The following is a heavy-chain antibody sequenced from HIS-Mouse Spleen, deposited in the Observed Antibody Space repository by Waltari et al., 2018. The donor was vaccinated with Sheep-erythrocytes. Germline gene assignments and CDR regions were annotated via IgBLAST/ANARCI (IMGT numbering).Heavy chain of an antibody. CDR1: GFTFSSYS. V-gene: IGHV3-21*01. Sequence: EVQLVESGGGLVKPGGSLRLSCAASGFTFSSYSMNWVRQAPGKGMGWGSSIRSSSSYIYYADSVKGRFTSSRDNAKNSLYLQMNSLRAEDTAVYYCARDTGTDAFDIWGQGTMVTVSS. CDR2: IRSSSSYI. CDR3: ARDTGTDAFDI. J-gene: IGHJ3*02. D-gene: IGHD1-1*01.